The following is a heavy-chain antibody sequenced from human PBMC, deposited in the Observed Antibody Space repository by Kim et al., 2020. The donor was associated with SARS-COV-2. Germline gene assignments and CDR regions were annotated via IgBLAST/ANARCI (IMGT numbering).Heavy chain of an antibody. V-gene: IGHV3-48*02. CDR1: GFTFSSYN. CDR3: ARSGYNYGYIDD. CDR2: INSGRGII. J-gene: IGHJ4*02. D-gene: IGHD5-18*01. Sequence: GGSLRLSCAASGFTFSSYNMNWVRQAPGKGLEWVSYINSGRGIIYYADSVRGRFTISRDNAGNSLYLQMNSLRDEDTAVYYCARSGYNYGYIDDWGQGTL.